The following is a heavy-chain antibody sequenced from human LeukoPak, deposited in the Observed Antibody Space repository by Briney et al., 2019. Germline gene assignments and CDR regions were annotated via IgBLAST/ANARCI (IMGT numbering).Heavy chain of an antibody. CDR1: GFTFSNYA. J-gene: IGHJ2*01. CDR2: ISGTGGST. CDR3: AKDRTVGASYWYFDL. V-gene: IGHV3-23*01. Sequence: GGSLRLSCAASGFTFSNYAMSWVRQAPGKGLEWVAGISGTGGSTRYADSVKGRFTISRDSSKNTLFLHMNTLRAEDTAIYYCAKDRTVGASYWYFDLWGRGTLVTVSS. D-gene: IGHD1-26*01.